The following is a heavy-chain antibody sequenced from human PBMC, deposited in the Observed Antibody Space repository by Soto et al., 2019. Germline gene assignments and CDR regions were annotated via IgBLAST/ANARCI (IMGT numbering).Heavy chain of an antibody. CDR3: ARRWGYDAFDI. CDR2: IWYDGSKK. V-gene: IGHV3-33*01. Sequence: QVQLVESGGGVVQPGRSLRLSCAASGFTFSSYGMHWVRQAPGKGLEWVAVIWYDGSKKYYADSVKGRFTISRDNSKNTLYLQMNRLRAEDTAVYYCARRWGYDAFDIWGQGTMVTVSS. CDR1: GFTFSSYG. J-gene: IGHJ3*02. D-gene: IGHD3-16*01.